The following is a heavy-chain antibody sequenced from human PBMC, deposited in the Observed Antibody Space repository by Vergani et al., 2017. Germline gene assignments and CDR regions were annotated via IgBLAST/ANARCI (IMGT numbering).Heavy chain of an antibody. CDR1: GYTFTGYY. Sequence: QVQLVQSGAEVKKPGASVKVSCKASGYTFTGYYMHWVRQAPGQGLEWMGWINPNSGGTNYAQKFQGRVTMTRDTSISTAYMELSRLRSDDTAVYYCARDDQGDSSSWYESDYWGQGTLVTVSS. V-gene: IGHV1-2*02. CDR2: INPNSGGT. D-gene: IGHD6-13*01. J-gene: IGHJ4*02. CDR3: ARDDQGDSSSWYESDY.